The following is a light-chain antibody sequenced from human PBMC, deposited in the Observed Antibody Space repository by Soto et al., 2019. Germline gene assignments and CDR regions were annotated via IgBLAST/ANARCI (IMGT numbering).Light chain of an antibody. J-gene: IGLJ3*02. CDR1: SGHINYA. CDR2: IKSDGSH. CDR3: QTWGTGIRV. V-gene: IGLV4-69*01. Sequence: QPVLTQSPSASASLGGSVRLTCTLSSGHINYAIAWHQQQPEKGLRSLMKIKSDGSHIRGGGIPDRFSGSSSGAERYLTISSLQSEDEADYYCQTWGTGIRVFGGGTKVTVL.